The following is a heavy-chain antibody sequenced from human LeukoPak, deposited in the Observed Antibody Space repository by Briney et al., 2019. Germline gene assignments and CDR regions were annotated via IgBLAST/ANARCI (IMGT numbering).Heavy chain of an antibody. CDR2: IKQDGSEK. J-gene: IGHJ5*02. Sequence: GGSLRLSCAASGFTFSSYWMSWVRQAPGKGLEWVANIKQDGSEKTYVDSVKGRFTISRDNAKNSLYMQMNSLRGEDTAVYCCAVNSNSGTYPTWGQGTLVTVSS. V-gene: IGHV3-7*01. CDR1: GFTFSSYW. D-gene: IGHD3-10*01. CDR3: AVNSNSGTYPT.